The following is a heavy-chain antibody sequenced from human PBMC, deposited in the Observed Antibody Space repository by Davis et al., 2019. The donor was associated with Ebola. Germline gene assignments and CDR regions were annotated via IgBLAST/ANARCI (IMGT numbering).Heavy chain of an antibody. CDR2: IRSEATSQ. D-gene: IGHD3-16*01. CDR3: VRDYNDGIGRFDY. Sequence: GGSLRLSCEASGFTFSRYGMHWVRQAPGKGLEWVAFIRSEATSQDYGKSVQGRFTISRDNSKSTLYLQMNSLRLEDTAVYYCVRDYNDGIGRFDYWGQGTLVTVSS. J-gene: IGHJ4*02. V-gene: IGHV3-30*02. CDR1: GFTFSRYG.